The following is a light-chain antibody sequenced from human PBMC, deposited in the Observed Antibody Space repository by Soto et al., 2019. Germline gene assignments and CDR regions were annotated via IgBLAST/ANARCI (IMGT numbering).Light chain of an antibody. CDR2: GNT. Sequence: QSVLTQPPSVSGAPGQTVAISCTGSSSNIGAGFDVHWYQQVPGTAPKLVLYGNTNRPSGVPDRFSGSRSGSSASLAITGLQAEDEADYYCCSYTSSTTPLFGGGTKLTVL. CDR3: CSYTSSTTPL. V-gene: IGLV1-40*01. J-gene: IGLJ2*01. CDR1: SSNIGAGFD.